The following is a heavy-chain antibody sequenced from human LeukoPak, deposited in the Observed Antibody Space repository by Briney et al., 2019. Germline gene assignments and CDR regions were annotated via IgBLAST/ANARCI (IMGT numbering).Heavy chain of an antibody. J-gene: IGHJ5*02. D-gene: IGHD3-10*01. V-gene: IGHV4-34*01. CDR2: INHSGST. CDR1: GGSFSGYY. Sequence: SETLSLTCAVYGGSFSGYYWSWIRQPPGKGLEWIGEINHSGSTNYNPSLKSRVTISVDTSKNQFSLKLSSVTAADTAVYYCARGRRGGYYYGSGSPTTNWFDPWGQGTLVTVSS. CDR3: ARGRRGGYYYGSGSPTTNWFDP.